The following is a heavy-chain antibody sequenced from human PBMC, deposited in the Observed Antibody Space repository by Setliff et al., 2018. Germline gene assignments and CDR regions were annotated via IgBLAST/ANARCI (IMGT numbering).Heavy chain of an antibody. D-gene: IGHD1-7*01. V-gene: IGHV3-23*03. CDR3: ATGTTPQAFDI. CDR2: IYSDNMTT. Sequence: GGSLRLSCATSGFTFKSYAMIWVRQTPGKGLEWVSLIYSDNMTTSYADSVKGRFTISRDNAKNTLYLQMNSLRAEDTAVYYCATGTTPQAFDIWGQGTMVTVSS. J-gene: IGHJ3*02. CDR1: GFTFKSYA.